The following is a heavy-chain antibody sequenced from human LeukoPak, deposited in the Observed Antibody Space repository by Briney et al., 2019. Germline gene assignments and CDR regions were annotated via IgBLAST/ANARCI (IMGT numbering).Heavy chain of an antibody. Sequence: SVKVSRKASRGTFSSYAISWVRQAPGQGLEWMGGIIPIFGTANYAQKFQGRVTITADESTSTAYMELSSLRSEDTAVYYCARDTRHRYCSSSSCFRGWLDPWGQGTPVTVSS. CDR1: RGTFSSYA. J-gene: IGHJ5*02. V-gene: IGHV1-69*13. CDR3: ARDTRHRYCSSSSCFRGWLDP. D-gene: IGHD2-2*01. CDR2: IIPIFGTA.